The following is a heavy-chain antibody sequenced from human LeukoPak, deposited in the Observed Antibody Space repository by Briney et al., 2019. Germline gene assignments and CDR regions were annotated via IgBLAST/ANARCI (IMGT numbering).Heavy chain of an antibody. CDR3: VSRDAYKPRYFMDV. Sequence: GGSLRLSCAASGFTFSNAWMNWVRQAPGEGLEWLGRIKSKNDGAATDYAAPVRGRFTISTDDSKNTLYLQMNSLKTEDTAVYYCVSRDAYKPRYFMDVWGKGTTVTVSS. CDR1: GFTFSNAW. D-gene: IGHD5-24*01. CDR2: IKSKNDGAAT. J-gene: IGHJ6*03. V-gene: IGHV3-15*01.